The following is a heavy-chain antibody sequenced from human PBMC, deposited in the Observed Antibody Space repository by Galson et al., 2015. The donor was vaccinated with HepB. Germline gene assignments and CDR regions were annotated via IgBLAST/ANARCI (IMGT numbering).Heavy chain of an antibody. Sequence: SVKVSCKASGYTFTSYGISWVRQAPGQGLEWMGWISAYNGNTNYAQKLQGRVTMTTDTSTSTAYMELRSLRSDDTAVYYCARVYSSSWYVADWFDPWGQGTLVTVSS. J-gene: IGHJ5*02. CDR3: ARVYSSSWYVADWFDP. CDR1: GYTFTSYG. CDR2: ISAYNGNT. D-gene: IGHD6-13*01. V-gene: IGHV1-18*01.